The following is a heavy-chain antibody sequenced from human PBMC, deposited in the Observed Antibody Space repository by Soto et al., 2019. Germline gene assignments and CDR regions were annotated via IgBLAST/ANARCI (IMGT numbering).Heavy chain of an antibody. CDR1: GFTFSNYA. J-gene: IGHJ2*01. CDR2: ISGSGDST. D-gene: IGHD4-17*01. V-gene: IGHV3-23*01. Sequence: EVQLLESGGDLVQPGGSLRLSCTASGFTFSNYAMAWVRQAPGKGLEWVSGISGSGDSTYYAESVKGRVTISRDNAKNTLDLRMNSLRAEDTAVYYCAKSYYGGNTGYFDLWGRGTLVTVSS. CDR3: AKSYYGGNTGYFDL.